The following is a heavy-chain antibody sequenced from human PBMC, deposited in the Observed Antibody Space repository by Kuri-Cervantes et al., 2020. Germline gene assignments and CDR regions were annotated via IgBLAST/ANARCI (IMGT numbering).Heavy chain of an antibody. CDR1: GFTFSSYG. V-gene: IGHV3-30*03. CDR3: ADGSAVAPQGS. J-gene: IGHJ5*02. CDR2: ISYDGSNK. D-gene: IGHD6-19*01. Sequence: LSLTCAASGFTFSSYGMHWVRQAPGKGLEWVAVISYDGSNKSYADSVKGRFTIFRDNPKNTLFLEMNSLRAEDTAVYYCADGSAVAPQGSWGQGTLVTVSS.